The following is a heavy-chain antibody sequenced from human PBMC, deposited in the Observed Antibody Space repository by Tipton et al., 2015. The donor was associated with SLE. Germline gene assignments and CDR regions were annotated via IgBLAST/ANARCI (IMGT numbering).Heavy chain of an antibody. CDR2: IYYSGST. V-gene: IGHV4-39*07. D-gene: IGHD2-2*01. J-gene: IGHJ4*02. CDR1: GGSISSSSYY. CDR3: APKYSPAAMGFDY. Sequence: TLSLTCTVSGGSISSSSYYWGWIRQPPGKGLEWIGSIYYSGSTYYNPSLKSRVTISVHTSKNQFSRKLSSVTAADTAVYYCAPKYSPAAMGFDYWGQGTLVTVSS.